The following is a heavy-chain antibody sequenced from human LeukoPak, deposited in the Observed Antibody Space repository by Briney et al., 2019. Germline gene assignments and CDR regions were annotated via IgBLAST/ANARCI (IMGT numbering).Heavy chain of an antibody. V-gene: IGHV3-23*01. CDR2: ISGSGGST. Sequence: GGSLRLSCAASGFTFSSYAMSWVRQAPGKGLEWVSAISGSGGSTYYADSVKGRFTISRDNSKNTLYLQMNSLRAEDTAVYYCAKGSGYYYGSGSYSTDSAWGQGTTVTVSS. CDR3: AKGSGYYYGSGSYSTDSA. J-gene: IGHJ6*02. CDR1: GFTFSSYA. D-gene: IGHD3-10*01.